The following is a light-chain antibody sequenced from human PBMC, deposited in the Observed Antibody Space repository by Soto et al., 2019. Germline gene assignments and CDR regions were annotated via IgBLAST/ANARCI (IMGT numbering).Light chain of an antibody. V-gene: IGKV3-20*01. Sequence: EIVLTQSPGTLSLSPGERATLSCRASQSVSSSNLAWYQQKPGQAPRLLIYAASSRATGIPDRFSGSGSGTDFTLTISRLEPEDFAVYYCQQFGDSPVSFGQGTRLEIK. CDR2: AAS. J-gene: IGKJ2*03. CDR3: QQFGDSPVS. CDR1: QSVSSSN.